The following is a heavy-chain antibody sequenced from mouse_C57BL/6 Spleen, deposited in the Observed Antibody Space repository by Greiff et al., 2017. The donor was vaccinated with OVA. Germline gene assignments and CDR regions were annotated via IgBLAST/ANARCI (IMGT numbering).Heavy chain of an antibody. CDR2: IYPGSGST. CDR3: ARGGSSGSYAMDY. CDR1: GYTFTSYW. D-gene: IGHD3-2*02. J-gene: IGHJ4*01. Sequence: VKLMESGAELVKPGASVKMSCKASGYTFTSYWITWVKQRPGQGLEWIGDIYPGSGSTNYNEKFKSKATLTVDTSSSTAYMQLSSLTSEDSAVYYCARGGSSGSYAMDYWGQGTSVTVSS. V-gene: IGHV1-55*01.